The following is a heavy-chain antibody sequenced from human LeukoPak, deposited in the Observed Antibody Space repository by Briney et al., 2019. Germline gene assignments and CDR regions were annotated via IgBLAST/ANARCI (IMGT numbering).Heavy chain of an antibody. CDR1: GGSISSYY. Sequence: SETLSLTCTVSGGSISSYYWSWIRQPPGKGLEWIGYIYYSGSTNHNPSLKSRVTISVDTSKNQFSLKLSSVTAADTAVYYCAREGTAHGGKAPFREGMDVWGQGTTVTVSS. CDR3: AREGTAHGGKAPFREGMDV. J-gene: IGHJ6*02. D-gene: IGHD4-23*01. CDR2: IYYSGST. V-gene: IGHV4-59*01.